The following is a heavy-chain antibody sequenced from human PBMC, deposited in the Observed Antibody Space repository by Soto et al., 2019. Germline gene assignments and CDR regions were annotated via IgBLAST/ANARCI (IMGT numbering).Heavy chain of an antibody. CDR2: IILPFGTA. CDR3: ARDRGPSSGYYPYWFDP. Sequence: SVKVSCKASGGTFSNYAISWVRQAPGQGLEWMGGIILPFGTANYAQKFQGRVTITADESMTTAYMELSGLRSEDTAVYYCARDRGPSSGYYPYWFDPWGQGTLVTVSS. CDR1: GGTFSNYA. J-gene: IGHJ5*02. V-gene: IGHV1-69*13. D-gene: IGHD3-22*01.